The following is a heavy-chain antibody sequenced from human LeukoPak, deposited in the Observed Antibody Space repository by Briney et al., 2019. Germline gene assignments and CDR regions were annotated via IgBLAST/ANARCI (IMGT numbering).Heavy chain of an antibody. V-gene: IGHV4-34*01. CDR1: GGSFSGYY. J-gene: IGHJ4*02. CDR3: ARGTHAYYYGSGSYYNLYFDY. Sequence: SETLSLTCAVYGGSFSGYYWSWIRQPPGKGLEWIGEINHSGSTNYNPSLKSRVTISVDTSKNQFSLKLSSVTAADTAVYYCARGTHAYYYGSGSYYNLYFDYWGQGTLVTVSS. D-gene: IGHD3-10*01. CDR2: INHSGST.